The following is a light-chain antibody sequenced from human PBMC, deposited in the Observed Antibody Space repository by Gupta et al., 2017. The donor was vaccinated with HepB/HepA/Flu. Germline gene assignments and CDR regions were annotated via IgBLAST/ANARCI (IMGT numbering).Light chain of an antibody. Sequence: EIVLTQSPGTLSLSPGERATLSCRASQSLSGSLLAWYQQKPGQAPRLLIYGASSRANGSPDRFTGSGSGTDFTLTINRLEPEDVAVYFCHQYGASPRTFGQGTKVEIK. CDR3: HQYGASPRT. CDR2: GAS. V-gene: IGKV3-20*01. CDR1: QSLSGSL. J-gene: IGKJ1*01.